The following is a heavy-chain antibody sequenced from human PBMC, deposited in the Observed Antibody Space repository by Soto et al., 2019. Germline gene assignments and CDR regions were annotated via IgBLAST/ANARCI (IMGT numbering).Heavy chain of an antibody. V-gene: IGHV3-30-3*01. CDR2: ISYDGSNK. CDR3: ARQGQWLVSVNEYGNDAFDI. J-gene: IGHJ3*02. D-gene: IGHD6-19*01. Sequence: GGSLRLSCAASGFTFSSYAMHWVRQAPGKGLEWVAVISYDGSNKYYADSVKGRFTISRDNSKNTLYLQMNSLRAEDTAVYYCARQGQWLVSVNEYGNDAFDIWGQGTMVTVSS. CDR1: GFTFSSYA.